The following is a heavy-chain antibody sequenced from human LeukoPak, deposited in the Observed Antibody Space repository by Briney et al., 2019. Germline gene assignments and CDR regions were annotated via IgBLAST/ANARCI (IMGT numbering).Heavy chain of an antibody. Sequence: GESLKISCKGSGYSFTSYWIGWVRQMPGKGLEWMGIIYPGDSDTRYSPSFQGQVTISADKSTSTAYLQWSSLKASDTAMYYCARHVKIVGAPGYYYYMDVWGKGTTVTVSS. CDR3: ARHVKIVGAPGYYYYMDV. V-gene: IGHV5-51*01. J-gene: IGHJ6*03. CDR1: GYSFTSYW. CDR2: IYPGDSDT. D-gene: IGHD1-26*01.